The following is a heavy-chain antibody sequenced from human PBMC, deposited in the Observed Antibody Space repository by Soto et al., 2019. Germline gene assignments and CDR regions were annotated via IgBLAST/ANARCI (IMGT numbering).Heavy chain of an antibody. CDR1: GFTFSSYA. D-gene: IGHD5-18*01. J-gene: IGHJ4*02. CDR3: AREGRGYSYGHSFDY. CDR2: ISYDGSNK. Sequence: QVQLVESGGGVVQPGRSLRLSCAASGFTFSSYAMHWVRQAPGKGLEWVAVISYDGSNKYYADSVKGRFTISRDNSKNTLYLQMNSLRAEDTAVYYCAREGRGYSYGHSFDYWGQGTLVTVSS. V-gene: IGHV3-30-3*01.